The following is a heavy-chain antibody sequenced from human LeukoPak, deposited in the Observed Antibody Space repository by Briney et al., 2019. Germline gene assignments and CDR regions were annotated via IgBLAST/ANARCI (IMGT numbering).Heavy chain of an antibody. J-gene: IGHJ4*02. CDR2: IIGNGGST. V-gene: IGHV3-64D*06. D-gene: IGHD3-10*01. CDR3: VKDPTYYYGSGSSYFDY. CDR1: GSPSVTMA. Sequence: GGSLRLSCSASGSPSVTMARHGAGQPPGKELKLVSPIIGNGGSTYYADSVKGRFTISRDNSKNTLYLQMSSLRAEDTAVYYCVKDPTYYYGSGSSYFDYWGQGTLVTVSS.